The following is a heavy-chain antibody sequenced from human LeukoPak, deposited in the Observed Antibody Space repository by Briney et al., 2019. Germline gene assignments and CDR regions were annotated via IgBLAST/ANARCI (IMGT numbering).Heavy chain of an antibody. V-gene: IGHV4-4*07. J-gene: IGHJ6*03. CDR1: GGPIGNNY. CDR3: ARDSLTWPYYMDV. Sequence: PSETLSLTCTVSGGPIGNNYWSWIRQSAGEGLEWIGRMSSSGDINYNPSLKSRVTMSVDTSKNQFSLKLASVTAADTAVYYCARDSLTWPYYMDVWGKGIAVTVSS. D-gene: IGHD3-9*01. CDR2: MSSSGDI.